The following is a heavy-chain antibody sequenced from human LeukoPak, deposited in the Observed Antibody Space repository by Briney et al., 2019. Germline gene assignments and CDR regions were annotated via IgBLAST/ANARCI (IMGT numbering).Heavy chain of an antibody. CDR1: GFTFSNYG. D-gene: IGHD6-19*01. J-gene: IGHJ5*02. V-gene: IGHV3-23*01. CDR3: AKVSSGWLPFS. Sequence: PGGTLRLSCAASGFTFSNYGMSWVRQAPGKGLEWVSGISGSGGSTYYADSVKGRFTISRDNSKNTLYLQMNTLKAEDSAVYFCAKVSSGWLPFSWGEGTLVTVSS. CDR2: ISGSGGST.